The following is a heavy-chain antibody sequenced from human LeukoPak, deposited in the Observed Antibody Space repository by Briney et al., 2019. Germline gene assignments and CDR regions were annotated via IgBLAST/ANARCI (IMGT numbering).Heavy chain of an antibody. V-gene: IGHV4-61*02. CDR1: GGSISSGSYY. CDR3: ARSPGGSGWLFDY. Sequence: PSETLSLTCTVSGGSISSGSYYWSWIRQPAGKGLEWIGRIYTSGSTNYNPSLESRVTISVDTSKNQFSLKLSSVTAADTAVYYCARSPGGSGWLFDYWGQGTLVTVSS. D-gene: IGHD6-19*01. J-gene: IGHJ4*02. CDR2: IYTSGST.